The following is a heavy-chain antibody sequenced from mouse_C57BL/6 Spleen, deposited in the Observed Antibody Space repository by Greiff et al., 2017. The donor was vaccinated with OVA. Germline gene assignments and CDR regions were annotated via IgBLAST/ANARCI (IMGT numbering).Heavy chain of an antibody. CDR1: GFTFSSYA. J-gene: IGHJ2*01. D-gene: IGHD2-1*01. Sequence: EVKVEESGGGLVKPGGSLKLSCAASGFTFSSYAMSWVRQTPEKRLEWVATISDGGSYTYYPDNVKGRFTISRDNAKNNLYLQMSHLKSEDTAMYYCARDRGNFLDYWGQGTTLTVSS. V-gene: IGHV5-4*01. CDR3: ARDRGNFLDY. CDR2: ISDGGSYT.